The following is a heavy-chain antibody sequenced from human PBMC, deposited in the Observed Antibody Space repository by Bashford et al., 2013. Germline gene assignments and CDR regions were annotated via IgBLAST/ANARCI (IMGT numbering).Heavy chain of an antibody. Sequence: SETLSLTCTVSGDSITSYYWSWVRQPPGKGLEWIGYIYYSGSTYYNPSLKSRVTISVDTSKNQFSLKLSSVTAADTAVYYCARKDRPIKHYDLEYGMDVWGQGTTVTVSS. J-gene: IGHJ6*02. CDR2: IYYSGST. CDR1: GDSITSYY. D-gene: IGHD3-3*01. V-gene: IGHV4-59*06. CDR3: ARKDRPIKHYDLEYGMDV.